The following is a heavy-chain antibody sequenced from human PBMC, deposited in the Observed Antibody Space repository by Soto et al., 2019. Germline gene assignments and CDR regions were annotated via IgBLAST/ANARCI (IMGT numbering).Heavy chain of an antibody. D-gene: IGHD6-6*01. Sequence: ASVKVSCKASGYTFTSYDINWVRQATGQGLEWMGWMNPNSGNTGYAQKFQCRVTRTRNTSISTAYMKLSSLRSEDTAVYYCARVQRAARANYYYYGLDVWGQGTTVTV. J-gene: IGHJ6*02. CDR1: GYTFTSYD. CDR3: ARVQRAARANYYYYGLDV. CDR2: MNPNSGNT. V-gene: IGHV1-8*01.